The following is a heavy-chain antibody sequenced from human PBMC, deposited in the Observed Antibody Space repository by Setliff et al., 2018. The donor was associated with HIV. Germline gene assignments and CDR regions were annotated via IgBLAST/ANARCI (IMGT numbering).Heavy chain of an antibody. D-gene: IGHD3-16*02. CDR3: ARDGELRLGELSSTPQGTFDI. Sequence: KTSETLSLTCSASGASIRGHYWSWIRQSPGKGLEWIGNIYYSGSTNYNPSLKSRVTISVDTSKNQFSLKLSPVTAADTAVYYCARDGELRLGELSSTPQGTFDIWGQGTMVTVSS. CDR1: GASIRGHY. CDR2: IYYSGST. V-gene: IGHV4-59*11. J-gene: IGHJ3*02.